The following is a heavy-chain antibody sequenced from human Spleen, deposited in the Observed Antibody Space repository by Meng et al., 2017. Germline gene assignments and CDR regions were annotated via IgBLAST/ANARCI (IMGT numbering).Heavy chain of an antibody. CDR2: TYYRSKWYN. V-gene: IGHV6-1*01. D-gene: IGHD6-19*01. CDR3: AREVLVSSGHDY. Sequence: VQVQASGSGLVTPSKILSLSCAISGDIVSSNSAALNWVRQPPSRGLEWLGRTYYRSKWYNDYAVSVKSRITINPDTSKNQFSLQLNSVTPEDTAVYYCAREVLVSSGHDYWGQGTLVTVSS. CDR1: GDIVSSNSAA. J-gene: IGHJ4*02.